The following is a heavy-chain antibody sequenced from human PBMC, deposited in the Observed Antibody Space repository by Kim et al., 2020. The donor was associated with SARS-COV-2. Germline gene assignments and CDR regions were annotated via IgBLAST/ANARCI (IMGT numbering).Heavy chain of an antibody. CDR3: ARLRLPNDYYYYGMDV. CDR2: IDPSDSYT. V-gene: IGHV5-10-1*01. Sequence: GESLKISCKGSGYSFTSYWISWVRLMPGKGLEWMGRIDPSDSYTNYSPSFQGHVTISADKSISTAYLQWSSLKASDTAMYYCARLRLPNDYYYYGMDVWGQGTTVTVSS. CDR1: GYSFTSYW. J-gene: IGHJ6*02.